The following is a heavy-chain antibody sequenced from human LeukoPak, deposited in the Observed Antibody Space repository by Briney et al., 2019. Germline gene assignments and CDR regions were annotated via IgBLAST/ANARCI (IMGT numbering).Heavy chain of an antibody. J-gene: IGHJ4*02. Sequence: PSQTLSLTCTVSGGSISSGDYYWSWIRQPPGKGLEWIGYIYYSGSTYYNPSLKSRVTISVDTSKNQFSLKLSSVTAADTAVYYCARGKLGYSYGYAVGYFDYWGQGTLVTVSS. V-gene: IGHV4-30-4*01. D-gene: IGHD5-18*01. CDR3: ARGKLGYSYGYAVGYFDY. CDR1: GGSISSGDYY. CDR2: IYYSGST.